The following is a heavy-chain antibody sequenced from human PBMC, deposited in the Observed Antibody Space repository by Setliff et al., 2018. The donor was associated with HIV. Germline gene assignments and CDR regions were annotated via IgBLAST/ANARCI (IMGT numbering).Heavy chain of an antibody. Sequence: ASVKVSCKASGYSLTSYSINWVRQAPGQGPEWMGYINPNTGNPTYAQGFTGRFVFSVDTPVSTAYLQIFSLKAEDTAVYYCTRDHTPPPNYDFWSGQIDLRNIFYYMDVWGTGTPVTVSS. V-gene: IGHV7-4-1*01. D-gene: IGHD3-3*01. CDR2: INPNTGNP. CDR1: GYSLTSYS. J-gene: IGHJ6*03. CDR3: TRDHTPPPNYDFWSGQIDLRNIFYYMDV.